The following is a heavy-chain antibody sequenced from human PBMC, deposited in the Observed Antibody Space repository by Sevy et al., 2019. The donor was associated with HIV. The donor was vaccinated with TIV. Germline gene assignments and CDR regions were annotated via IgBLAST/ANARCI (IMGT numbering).Heavy chain of an antibody. CDR1: GFTFSSYW. V-gene: IGHV3-7*03. CDR2: INQGGSER. J-gene: IGHJ4*02. Sequence: GGSLRLSCAASGFTFSSYWMTWVRQPPGKGLEWVANINQGGSERNYVDSVKGRFIISRDNAENSLYLQMNSLRAEYTAVYYCGNYYTASGSSDYWGQGTLVTVSS. D-gene: IGHD3-10*01. CDR3: GNYYTASGSSDY.